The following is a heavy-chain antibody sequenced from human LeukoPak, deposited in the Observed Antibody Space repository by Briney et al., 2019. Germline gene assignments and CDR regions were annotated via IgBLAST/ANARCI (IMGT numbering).Heavy chain of an antibody. CDR1: GGTFSSYA. CDR3: ARDSGYGSGSYYSSGFDP. CDR2: IIPIFGIA. V-gene: IGHV1-69*04. D-gene: IGHD3-10*01. J-gene: IGHJ5*02. Sequence: SVKVSCKASGGTFSSYAISWVRQAPGQGLEWMGRIIPIFGIANYAQKFQGRITITADKSTSTAYMELRSLRSEDTAVYDCARDSGYGSGSYYSSGFDPWGQGTLVTVSS.